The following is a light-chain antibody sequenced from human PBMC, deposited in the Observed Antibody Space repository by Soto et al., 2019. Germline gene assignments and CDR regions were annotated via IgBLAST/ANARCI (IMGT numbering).Light chain of an antibody. J-gene: IGKJ2*01. CDR1: QPVNTN. CDR2: GAS. CDR3: HQYNNWPPYT. Sequence: VMTQSPDTVSASLGGTATLSCRASQPVNTNLAWYHQRPGQAPRLLISGASTRATGVPVRFIGSGSGTEFTLTISGLQSEDFGIYFCHQYNNWPPYTFGQGTKLEI. V-gene: IGKV3-15*01.